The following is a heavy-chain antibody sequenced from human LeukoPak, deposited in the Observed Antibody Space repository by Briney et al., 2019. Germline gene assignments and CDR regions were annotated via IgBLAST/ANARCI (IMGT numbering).Heavy chain of an antibody. CDR1: GGSFSGYY. CDR3: ARPAGYYFDY. J-gene: IGHJ4*02. V-gene: IGHV4-34*01. D-gene: IGHD6-13*01. Sequence: SETLSLTCAVYGGSFSGYYWSWIRQHPGKGLEWIGEINHSGSTNYNPSLKSRVTISVDTSKNQFSLKLSSVTAADTAVYYCARPAGYYFDYWGQGTLVTVSS. CDR2: INHSGST.